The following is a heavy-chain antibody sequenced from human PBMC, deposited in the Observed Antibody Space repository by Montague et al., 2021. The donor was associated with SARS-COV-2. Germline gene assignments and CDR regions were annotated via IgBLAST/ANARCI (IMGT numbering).Heavy chain of an antibody. CDR1: GGSITNHY. CDR3: ARDRFDFGAGRQGTIDF. J-gene: IGHJ4*02. CDR2: MHFSGKT. V-gene: IGHV4-4*07. D-gene: IGHD3-10*01. Sequence: SETLSLTCSVSGGSITNHYWSWIRQPAGKGLEWIGRMHFSGKTNFSPFFSSRLTMSADTSKNQFSLKLTSVTAADTAIYFCARDRFDFGAGRQGTIDFWGQGTLVTVSS.